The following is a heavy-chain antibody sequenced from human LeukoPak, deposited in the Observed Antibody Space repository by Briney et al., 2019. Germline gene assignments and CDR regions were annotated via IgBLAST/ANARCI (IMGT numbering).Heavy chain of an antibody. CDR2: ISSSSSYI. CDR3: AREGAYSSSLKGFDP. CDR1: GFTFSSYS. Sequence: GGSLRPSCAASGFTFSSYSMNWVRQAPGKGLEWVSSISSSSSYIYYADSVKGRFTISRDNAKNSLYLQMNSLRAEDTAVYYCAREGAYSSSLKGFDPWGQGTLVTVSS. V-gene: IGHV3-21*01. D-gene: IGHD6-6*01. J-gene: IGHJ5*02.